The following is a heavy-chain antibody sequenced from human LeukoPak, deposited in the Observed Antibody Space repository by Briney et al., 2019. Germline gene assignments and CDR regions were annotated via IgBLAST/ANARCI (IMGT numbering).Heavy chain of an antibody. V-gene: IGHV3-48*03. CDR2: ISSSGSTT. D-gene: IGHD2/OR15-2a*01. Sequence: GGSLRLSCAASGFTFSSYEMNWVRQAPGKGLEWVSYISSSGSTTYYADFVKGRFTISRDNAKNPLYLQMNSLRAEDTAIYYCARDRAIIAEDGFDVWGRGTLVTVSS. CDR3: ARDRAIIAEDGFDV. CDR1: GFTFSSYE. J-gene: IGHJ3*01.